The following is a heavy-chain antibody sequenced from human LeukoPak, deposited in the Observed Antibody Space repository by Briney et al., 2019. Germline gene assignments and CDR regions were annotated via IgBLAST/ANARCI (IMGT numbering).Heavy chain of an antibody. J-gene: IGHJ4*02. CDR1: GFTFSSYA. CDR3: ARDRGYSGSYSHS. Sequence: GGSLRLSCAASGFTFSSYAMHWVRQAPGKGLEWVAVISYDGSNKYYADSVKGRFTISRDNSKNTLYLQMNSLRAEDTAVYYCARDRGYSGSYSHSWGQGTLVTVSS. D-gene: IGHD1-26*01. V-gene: IGHV3-30*04. CDR2: ISYDGSNK.